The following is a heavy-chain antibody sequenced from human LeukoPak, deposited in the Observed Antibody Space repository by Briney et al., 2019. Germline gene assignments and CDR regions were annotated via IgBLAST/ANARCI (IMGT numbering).Heavy chain of an antibody. V-gene: IGHV3-21*01. CDR1: GLPLRTYR. CDR3: ARGGSGWYSPRGDY. D-gene: IGHD6-19*01. J-gene: IGHJ4*02. Sequence: GGPLRPSFEAPGLPLRTYRRTWVRQPPGKGLDGVPSISSSSSYIYYADSVKGRFTISRDNAKNSLYLQMNSLRAEDTAVYYCARGGSGWYSPRGDYWGQGTLVTVSS. CDR2: ISSSSSYI.